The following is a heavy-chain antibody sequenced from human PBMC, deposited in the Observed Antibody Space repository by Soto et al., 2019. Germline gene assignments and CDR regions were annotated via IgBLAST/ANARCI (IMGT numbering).Heavy chain of an antibody. Sequence: PGGSLRLSCAASGFTFSSYAMHWVRQAPGKGLEWVAVISYDGSNKYYADSVKGRFTISRDNSKNTLYLQMNSLRAEDTAVYYCARAGPRSGWYFDYWGQGTLVTVSS. CDR2: ISYDGSNK. J-gene: IGHJ4*02. CDR1: GFTFSSYA. D-gene: IGHD6-19*01. CDR3: ARAGPRSGWYFDY. V-gene: IGHV3-30-3*01.